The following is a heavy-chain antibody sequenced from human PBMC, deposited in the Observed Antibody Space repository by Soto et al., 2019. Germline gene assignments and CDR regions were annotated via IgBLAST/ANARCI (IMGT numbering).Heavy chain of an antibody. CDR3: ARGPLYSGSYFSVDY. Sequence: SETLSLTCAVYGGSFSGYYCIFIRQPPGKGLEWIVEINHSGSTNYNPSLKSRVTISVDTSKNQFSLKLSSVTAADTAVYYCARGPLYSGSYFSVDYWGQGTLVTVSS. D-gene: IGHD1-26*01. J-gene: IGHJ4*02. CDR2: INHSGST. V-gene: IGHV4-34*01. CDR1: GGSFSGYY.